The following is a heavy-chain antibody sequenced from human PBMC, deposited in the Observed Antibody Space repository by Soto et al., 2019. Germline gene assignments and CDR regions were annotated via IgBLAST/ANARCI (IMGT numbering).Heavy chain of an antibody. D-gene: IGHD3-9*01. CDR3: ARSGLLRYFDWLSSEHAFDI. CDR2: ISSSGSTI. V-gene: IGHV3-11*01. Sequence: PGGSLRLSCAASGFTFSDYYMSWTRQAPGKGLEWVSYISSSGSTIYYADSVKGRFTISRDNAKNSLYLQMNSLRAEDTAVYYCARSGLLRYFDWLSSEHAFDIWGQGTMVTVSS. J-gene: IGHJ3*02. CDR1: GFTFSDYY.